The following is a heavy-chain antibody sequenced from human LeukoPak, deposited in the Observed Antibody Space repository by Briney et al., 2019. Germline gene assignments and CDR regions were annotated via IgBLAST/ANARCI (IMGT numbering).Heavy chain of an antibody. CDR2: ISYHGSDQ. CDR1: GFIFSTYA. V-gene: IGHV3-30*04. J-gene: IGHJ4*02. D-gene: IGHD2-2*01. CDR3: AKAGSTAWTAVDY. Sequence: PGGSLRLSCAASGFIFSTYAMHWVRQAPGKGLEWVAVISYHGSDQYYADSVKGRFTISRDNSKNTLYLQMNSLRADDTAVYYCAKAGSTAWTAVDYWGQGTLVTVSS.